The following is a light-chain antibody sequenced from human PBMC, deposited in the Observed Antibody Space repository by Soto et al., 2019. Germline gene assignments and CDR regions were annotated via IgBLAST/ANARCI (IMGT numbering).Light chain of an antibody. CDR3: QSYDSSLSVSYV. V-gene: IGLV1-40*01. J-gene: IGLJ1*01. CDR2: GNS. Sequence: QSVLPQPPSVSGAPGQRVTISCTGRSSNIGAGYDVPWYQQLPGTAPKLLIYGNSNRPSGVPDRFSGSKSGTSASLAITGLQAEDEADYYCQSYDSSLSVSYVFGTGTKVTVL. CDR1: SSNIGAGYD.